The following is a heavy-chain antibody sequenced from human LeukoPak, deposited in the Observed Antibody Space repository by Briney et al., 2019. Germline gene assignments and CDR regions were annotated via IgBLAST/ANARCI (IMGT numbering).Heavy chain of an antibody. V-gene: IGHV1-8*01. J-gene: IGHJ5*02. CDR2: MNPNSGNT. CDR3: ARGETYCSGGSCYGYWFDP. D-gene: IGHD2-15*01. CDR1: GYTFTSYD. Sequence: ASVKVSCKASGYTFTSYDINWVRQATGQGLEWMGWMNPNSGNTGYAQKFQGRVTMTRNTSISTAYMELSSLRSEDTAVYYCARGETYCSGGSCYGYWFDPWGQGTLVTVSS.